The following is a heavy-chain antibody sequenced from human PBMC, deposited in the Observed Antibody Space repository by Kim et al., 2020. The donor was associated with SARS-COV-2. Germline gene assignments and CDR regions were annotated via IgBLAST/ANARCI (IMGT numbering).Heavy chain of an antibody. D-gene: IGHD6-13*01. J-gene: IGHJ6*02. Sequence: GGSLRLSCAASGFTFSTYWMHWVRQAPGKGLIWVSRINSVHGTTSDADSVKGRFTISRDNAKSTLYLQMNSLRAEDTAVYYCVRGYYYGMDVWGQGTTVTVSS. V-gene: IGHV3-74*01. CDR3: VRGYYYGMDV. CDR1: GFTFSTYW. CDR2: INSVHGTT.